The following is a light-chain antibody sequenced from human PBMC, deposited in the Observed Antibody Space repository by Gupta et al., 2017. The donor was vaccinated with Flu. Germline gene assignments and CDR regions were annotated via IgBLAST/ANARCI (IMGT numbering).Light chain of an antibody. CDR1: SGSIGSDY. V-gene: IGLV6-57*01. J-gene: IGLJ3*02. Sequence: FMLTQPHSVSESPGKTITISCTRSSGSIGSDYVVWFQKRPGSSPTTVIYEDRQRPSGVPDRFSGSIDRSSNSASLTISGLKAEDEADYYCHSHDGTTLVLGGGTKLTVL. CDR2: EDR. CDR3: HSHDGTTLV.